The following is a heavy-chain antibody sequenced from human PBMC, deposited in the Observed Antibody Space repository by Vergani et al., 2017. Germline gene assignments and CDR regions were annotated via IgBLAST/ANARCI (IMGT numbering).Heavy chain of an antibody. J-gene: IGHJ3*02. Sequence: QLQLQESGPRLVKPSETLSLTCTVSGGSISSSSYYWGWIRQPPGKGLEWIGSIYYSGSTYYNPSLKSPDTISVDTSKNQFSLKLSSVTAADTAVYYFARPMVRGVITVRNAFDIWGQGTMVTVSS. CDR3: ARPMVRGVITVRNAFDI. CDR2: IYYSGST. V-gene: IGHV4-39*01. CDR1: GGSISSSSYY. D-gene: IGHD3-10*01.